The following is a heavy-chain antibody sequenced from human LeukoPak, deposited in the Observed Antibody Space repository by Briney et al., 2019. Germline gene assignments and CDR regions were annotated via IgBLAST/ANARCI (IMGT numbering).Heavy chain of an antibody. CDR2: INHSGST. Sequence: PSETLSLTCAVYGGSFSGYYWSWIRQPPGKGLEWIGEINHSGSTNYNPSLKSRVTISVDTSKNQFSLKLSSVTAADTAVYYCARGPPTENYGSGSYYKGDYFDYWGQGTLVTVSS. D-gene: IGHD3-10*01. CDR1: GGSFSGYY. CDR3: ARGPPTENYGSGSYYKGDYFDY. V-gene: IGHV4-34*01. J-gene: IGHJ4*02.